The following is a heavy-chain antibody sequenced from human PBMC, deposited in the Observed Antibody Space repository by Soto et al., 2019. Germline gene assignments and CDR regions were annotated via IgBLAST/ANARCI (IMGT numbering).Heavy chain of an antibody. V-gene: IGHV4-31*03. CDR1: GGSISSGGYY. CDR3: ARCSPGYCSGGSCYSEGNWFDP. CDR2: IYYSGST. D-gene: IGHD2-15*01. J-gene: IGHJ5*02. Sequence: SETLSLTCTVSGGSISSGGYYWSWIRQHPGKGLEWIGYIYYSGSTYYNPSLKSRVTISVDTSKNQFSLKLSSVTAADTAVYYCARCSPGYCSGGSCYSEGNWFDPWGQGTLVTVPQ.